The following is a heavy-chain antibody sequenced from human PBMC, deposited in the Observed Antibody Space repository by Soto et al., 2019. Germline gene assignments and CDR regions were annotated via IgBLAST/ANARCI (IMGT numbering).Heavy chain of an antibody. CDR1: GGSFSGYY. V-gene: IGHV4-34*01. CDR3: ARGRSGTSYGEAVFDY. CDR2: INHSGST. J-gene: IGHJ4*02. Sequence: QVQLQQWGAGLLKPSETLSLTCAVYGGSFSGYYWSWIRHPPGKGLEWIGEINHSGSTNYNPSLKSRVTISVDTSKNPFSLKLSSVTAADTAVYCCARGRSGTSYGEAVFDYWGQGTLVTVSS. D-gene: IGHD4-17*01.